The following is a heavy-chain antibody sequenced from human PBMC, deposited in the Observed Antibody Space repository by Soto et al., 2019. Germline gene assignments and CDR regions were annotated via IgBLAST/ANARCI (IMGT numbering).Heavy chain of an antibody. D-gene: IGHD5-12*01. Sequence: ASVKVSCKASGGTFSSYAISWVRQAPGQGLEWMGGIIPIFGTANYAQKFQGRVTITADESTSTAYMELSSLRSEDTAVYYCARATTIEYHFDYWGQGTLVTVSS. CDR3: ARATTIEYHFDY. CDR2: IIPIFGTA. V-gene: IGHV1-69*13. J-gene: IGHJ4*02. CDR1: GGTFSSYA.